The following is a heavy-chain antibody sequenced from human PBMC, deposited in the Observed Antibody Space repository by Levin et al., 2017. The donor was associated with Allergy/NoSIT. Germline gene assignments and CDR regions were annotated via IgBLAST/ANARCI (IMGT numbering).Heavy chain of an antibody. D-gene: IGHD3-22*01. J-gene: IGHJ4*02. CDR1: GFIFSDAW. CDR3: TTLRGSDSRGY. Sequence: GESLKISCAASGFIFSDAWMSWVRQAPGKGLEWVGRIKSKGDGGTTDYAAPVKGRFTISRDDSKDTLYLQMNSLTAEDTAVYYCTTLRGSDSRGYWGQGTLVTVSS. CDR2: IKSKGDGGTT. V-gene: IGHV3-15*01.